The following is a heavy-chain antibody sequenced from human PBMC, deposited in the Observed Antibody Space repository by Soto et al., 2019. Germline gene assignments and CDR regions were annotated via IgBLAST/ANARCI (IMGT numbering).Heavy chain of an antibody. Sequence: SETLSHTCAVYGGPFSDYFWRWIRQPPGKGLEWIGEINHSGSTNYKSSLKSRVTISVDTSKNQFSLKLSSVTAADTAVYYCARVVGGIAAAGATTEHYYYYYYMDVWGKGTTVTVS. CDR1: GGPFSDYF. J-gene: IGHJ6*03. CDR2: INHSGST. D-gene: IGHD6-13*01. V-gene: IGHV4-34*01. CDR3: ARVVGGIAAAGATTEHYYYYYYMDV.